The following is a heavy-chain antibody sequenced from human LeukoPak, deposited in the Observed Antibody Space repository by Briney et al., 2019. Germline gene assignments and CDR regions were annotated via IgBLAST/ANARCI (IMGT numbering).Heavy chain of an antibody. D-gene: IGHD2-15*01. CDR1: GFTFSSYG. V-gene: IGHV3-33*01. CDR2: IWYDGSNK. CDR3: ARENGGGTAGVAFDI. J-gene: IGHJ3*02. Sequence: PGGSLRLSCAASGFTFSSYGMHWVRQAPGKGLEWVAGIWYDGSNKYYADSVKGRFTISRDNSKNTLSVQMNSLRAEDTAVYYCARENGGGTAGVAFDIWGQGTTVSASS.